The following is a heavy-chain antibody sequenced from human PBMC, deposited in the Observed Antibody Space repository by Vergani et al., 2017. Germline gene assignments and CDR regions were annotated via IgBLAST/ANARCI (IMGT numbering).Heavy chain of an antibody. V-gene: IGHV4-39*01. J-gene: IGHJ4*02. CDR1: GGSISSSSYY. D-gene: IGHD6-13*01. Sequence: QLQLQESGPGLVKPSETLSLTCTVSGGSISSSSYYWGWIRQPPGKGLEWIGSIYYSGSTYYNPSLKSRVTISVDTSKNQFSLKLSSVTAADTAVYYCARHSASAAAYXFDYWGQGTLVTVSS. CDR2: IYYSGST. CDR3: ARHSASAAAYXFDY.